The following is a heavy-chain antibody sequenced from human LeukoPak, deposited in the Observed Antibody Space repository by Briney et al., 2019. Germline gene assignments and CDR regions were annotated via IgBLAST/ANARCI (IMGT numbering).Heavy chain of an antibody. CDR3: ARVASGRPKSYDY. V-gene: IGHV3-11*05. D-gene: IGHD3-10*01. CDR1: GFTFYDYY. Sequence: GGPLRLSCAASGFTFYDYYMTWLPPAPGKGLEWVSYLSSGSPYTNYADSVKGRFTISRDNAENSLYLQMNSLRAEDTAVYYCARVASGRPKSYDYWGQGTLVTVSS. CDR2: LSSGSPYT. J-gene: IGHJ4*02.